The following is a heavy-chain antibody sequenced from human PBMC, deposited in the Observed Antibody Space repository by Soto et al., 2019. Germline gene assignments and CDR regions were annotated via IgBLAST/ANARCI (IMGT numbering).Heavy chain of an antibody. D-gene: IGHD6-6*01. V-gene: IGHV3-21*01. CDR2: ISSNSSYI. CDR1: GFTFSSSC. CDR3: ARRYSSSLDY. Sequence: GGSLRLSCAASGFTFSSSCMNWVRQAPGKGLEWVSSISSNSSYIYYADSLKGRFTISRDNAKNSLFLQMNSLRAEDTAVYYCARRYSSSLDYWGQGTLVTVSS. J-gene: IGHJ4*02.